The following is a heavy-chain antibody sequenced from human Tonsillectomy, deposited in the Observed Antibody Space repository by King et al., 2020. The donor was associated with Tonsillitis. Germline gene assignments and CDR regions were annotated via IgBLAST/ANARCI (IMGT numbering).Heavy chain of an antibody. CDR3: AREPLTRYCRSASCLDY. J-gene: IGHJ4*02. D-gene: IGHD2-2*01. V-gene: IGHV4-61*02. CDR1: SGSVTSGSYY. CDR2: IYTSGTT. Sequence: VQLQESGPGLVKPSQTLSLTCTVSSGSVTSGSYYYTWIRQPAGKGLEWIGRIYTSGTTNYNPSLKSRVTISVDTSKNQFSLNLTSVTAADTAVYFCAREPLTRYCRSASCLDYWGQGTLVTVSS.